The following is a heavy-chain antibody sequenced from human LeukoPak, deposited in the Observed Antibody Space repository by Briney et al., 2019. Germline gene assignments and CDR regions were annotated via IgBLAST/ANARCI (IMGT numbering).Heavy chain of an antibody. Sequence: AGGSLRLPCAASGFTFTRFWLTWVRQSPGKGLEWVANINPDGTKTTYVDSVEGRFAISRDNAKNSVFLLMTSLRAEDTAMYYCATAPASVDSSWGQGTLVAVSS. J-gene: IGHJ5*02. V-gene: IGHV3-7*01. CDR3: ATAPASVDSS. CDR2: INPDGTKT. CDR1: GFTFTRFW. D-gene: IGHD3-3*01.